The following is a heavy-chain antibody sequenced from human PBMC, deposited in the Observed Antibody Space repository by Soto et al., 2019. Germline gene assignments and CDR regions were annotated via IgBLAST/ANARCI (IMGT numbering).Heavy chain of an antibody. CDR2: IYWDDDK. V-gene: IGHV2-5*02. CDR1: GFSLSTGGVA. Sequence: SCPTLVNPTQTLTLTCTFSGFSLSTGGVAVAWIRQPPGKALEWLALIYWDDDKRYSPSPRSRLAITKDTSKNQVVLTMTNMDPVDTATYYCAHRPSDGSGSSHWFDPWGQGTLVTVSS. D-gene: IGHD3-10*01. J-gene: IGHJ5*02. CDR3: AHRPSDGSGSSHWFDP.